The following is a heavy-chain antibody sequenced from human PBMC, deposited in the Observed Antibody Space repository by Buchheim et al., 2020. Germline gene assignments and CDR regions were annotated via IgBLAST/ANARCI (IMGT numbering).Heavy chain of an antibody. Sequence: QVQLQQWGAGLLKPSETLSLTCAVYGGSFSGYYWSWIRQPPGKGLEWIGEINHSGSTNYNPSLKSRVTISVDTSKNQLSLKLSSVTAADTAVYYCARGGGSYGYYFDYWGQGTL. J-gene: IGHJ4*02. CDR1: GGSFSGYY. V-gene: IGHV4-34*01. D-gene: IGHD1-26*01. CDR3: ARGGGSYGYYFDY. CDR2: INHSGST.